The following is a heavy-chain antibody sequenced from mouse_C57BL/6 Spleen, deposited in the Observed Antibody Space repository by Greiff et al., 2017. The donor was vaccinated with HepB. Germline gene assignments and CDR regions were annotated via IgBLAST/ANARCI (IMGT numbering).Heavy chain of an antibody. Sequence: EVQLQQSGTVLARPGASVKISCKTSGYTFTSYWMHWVKQRPGQGLEWIGAIYPGNSDTSYNQKFKGKAKLTAVTSASTAYMELSSLTNEDSAVYYCSITTRVATEAMDYWGQGTSVTVSS. J-gene: IGHJ4*01. CDR2: IYPGNSDT. V-gene: IGHV1-5*01. D-gene: IGHD1-1*01. CDR3: SITTRVATEAMDY. CDR1: GYTFTSYW.